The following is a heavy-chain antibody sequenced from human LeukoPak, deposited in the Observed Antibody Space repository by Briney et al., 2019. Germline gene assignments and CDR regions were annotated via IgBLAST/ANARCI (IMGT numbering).Heavy chain of an antibody. CDR2: IHFSGTI. V-gene: IGHV4-39*01. Sequence: SETLSLTCTVSGDSICSTAYYWGWSRQPPGKGLEWLGMIHFSGTIYNNPSLMSRVTISVDTSKNQFSLKLTSVTAADTAVYYCTRGFDHAKSGYWGQGTLVTVSS. J-gene: IGHJ4*02. CDR1: GDSICSTAYY. D-gene: IGHD1-14*01. CDR3: TRGFDHAKSGY.